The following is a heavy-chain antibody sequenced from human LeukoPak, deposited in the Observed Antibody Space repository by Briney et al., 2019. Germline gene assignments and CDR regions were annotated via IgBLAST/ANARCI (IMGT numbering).Heavy chain of an antibody. CDR2: ISSSGSTI. V-gene: IGHV3-11*01. CDR3: AKNIAVAFFDY. D-gene: IGHD6-19*01. Sequence: GSLRLSCAASGFTFSDYYMSWIRQAPGKGLEWVSHISSSGSTIYYADSVKGRFTISRDNAKNSLYLQMDSLRAEDTAVYYCAKNIAVAFFDYWGQGTLVTVSS. CDR1: GFTFSDYY. J-gene: IGHJ4*02.